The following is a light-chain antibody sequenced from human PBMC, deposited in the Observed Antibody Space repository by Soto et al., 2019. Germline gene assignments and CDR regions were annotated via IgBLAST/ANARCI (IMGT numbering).Light chain of an antibody. CDR2: AAS. CDR1: QGISSF. J-gene: IGKJ5*01. V-gene: IGKV1-8*01. CDR3: QQYYSYPIT. Sequence: RMTQSPSSFSASTGDRVTITCRASQGISSFLAWYQQRSGKAPKLLIYAASTLQSGVPSRFSGSGSGTDFTLTISCLQSEDFATYYCQQYYSYPITFGQGTLLEIK.